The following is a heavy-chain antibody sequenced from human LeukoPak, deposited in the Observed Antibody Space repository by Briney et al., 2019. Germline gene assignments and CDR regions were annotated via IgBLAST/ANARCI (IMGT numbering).Heavy chain of an antibody. CDR3: ARGERYDFHFDY. D-gene: IGHD3-3*01. V-gene: IGHV4-30-4*07. CDR1: GGSINSGAYS. Sequence: SETLSLTCAVSGGSINSGAYSWRWIRQPPGKGLEWLGCISYSGNTYYNPSLKSRVTISVGTSKHQFSLKLSSVTAADTAVYYCARGERYDFHFDYWGQGTLVTVSS. CDR2: ISYSGNT. J-gene: IGHJ4*02.